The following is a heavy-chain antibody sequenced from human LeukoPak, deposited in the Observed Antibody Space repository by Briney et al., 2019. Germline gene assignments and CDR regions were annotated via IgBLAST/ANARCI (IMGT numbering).Heavy chain of an antibody. CDR1: GFTVSSSH. CDR3: ATQNWGSRASDY. J-gene: IGHJ4*02. CDR2: LYSGGNT. V-gene: IGHV3-66*01. Sequence: GGSLRLSCAVSGFTVSSSHMSWVRQAPGKGLEWVSVLYSGGNTFYEDSVKGRFTISRDNSKNTLYLQMNSLRAEDTAVYYCATQNWGSRASDYWGQGTLVTVSS. D-gene: IGHD7-27*01.